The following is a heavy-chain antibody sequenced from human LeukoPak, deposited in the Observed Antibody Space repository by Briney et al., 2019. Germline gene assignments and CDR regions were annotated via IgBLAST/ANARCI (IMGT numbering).Heavy chain of an antibody. D-gene: IGHD1-26*01. CDR2: IYYSGST. CDR1: GGSISSGGYY. Sequence: SQTLSLTCTVSGGSISSGGYYWSWIRQYPGKGLEWIGYIYYSGSTYYNPSLKSRVTISVDTSKDQFSLKLSFVTAADTAVYYCARSRAFNSGAFDPWGQGSLVTVSS. CDR3: ARSRAFNSGAFDP. J-gene: IGHJ5*02. V-gene: IGHV4-31*03.